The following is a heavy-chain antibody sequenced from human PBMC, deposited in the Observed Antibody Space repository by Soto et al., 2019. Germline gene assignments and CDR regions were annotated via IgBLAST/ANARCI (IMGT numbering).Heavy chain of an antibody. CDR2: IKSKTDGGTT. D-gene: IGHD1-26*01. Sequence: GGSLRLSCAASGFTFSNAWMNWVRQAPGKGLEWVGRIKSKTDGGTTDYAAPVKGRFTISRDDSKNTLYLQMNSLKTEDTAVYYCTTTWKRVGARQGYFKHWGQGTLVTVSS. CDR3: TTTWKRVGARQGYFKH. J-gene: IGHJ1*01. CDR1: GFTFSNAW. V-gene: IGHV3-15*07.